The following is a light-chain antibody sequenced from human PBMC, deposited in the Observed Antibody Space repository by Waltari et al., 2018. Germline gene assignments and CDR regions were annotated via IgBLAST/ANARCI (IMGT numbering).Light chain of an antibody. V-gene: IGLV2-23*02. Sequence: QSALTQPASVSGSPGQSITISCTGTSSDVGSYNLVPWYQQHPGKAPKLMIYEVSKRPSGVSHRFSGSKSGNTASLTISGLQAEDEADYYCCSYAGSSTFVVFGGGTKLTVL. CDR2: EVS. CDR1: SSDVGSYNL. CDR3: CSYAGSSTFVV. J-gene: IGLJ2*01.